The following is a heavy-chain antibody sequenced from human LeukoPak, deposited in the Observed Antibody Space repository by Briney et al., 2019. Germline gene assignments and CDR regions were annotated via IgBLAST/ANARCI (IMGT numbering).Heavy chain of an antibody. Sequence: EASVKVSCKASGYTFTGYYMHWVRQAPGQGLEWMGWINPNSGGTNYAQKFQGRVTMTRDTSISTAYMELSRLRSDDTAVYYCAREGTTYLRFALFIDTLGHDYWGQGTLVTVSS. D-gene: IGHD2/OR15-2a*01. J-gene: IGHJ4*02. CDR2: INPNSGGT. V-gene: IGHV1-2*02. CDR1: GYTFTGYY. CDR3: AREGTTYLRFALFIDTLGHDY.